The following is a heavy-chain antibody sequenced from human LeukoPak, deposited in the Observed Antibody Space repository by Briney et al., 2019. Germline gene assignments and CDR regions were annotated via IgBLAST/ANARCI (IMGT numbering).Heavy chain of an antibody. J-gene: IGHJ4*02. CDR2: GHLNGAT. V-gene: IGHV4-4*02. Sequence: SEPLSLTCAVSGGSIITTNWWSWVRQPPGKGLEWIGEGHLNGATHYNPSLGSRVGMSIDKSKNHMSLKLTSVTAEDTAIYYCTRESGAFSPFGFWGQGTLVTVSS. CDR1: GGSIITTNW. CDR3: TRESGAFSPFGF. D-gene: IGHD1-26*01.